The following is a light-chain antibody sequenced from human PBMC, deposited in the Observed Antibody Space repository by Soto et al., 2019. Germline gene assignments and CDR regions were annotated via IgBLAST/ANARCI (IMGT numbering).Light chain of an antibody. Sequence: QSALTQPPSASGSPGQSVTISCTGTSSDVGGYKYVSWYQQHPGKAPKLMIYEVSKRPSGVPDRFSGSKSGNTASLTVSGLQAEDEADYYCLLYFHSSRTWMFGGGTKLTVL. CDR2: EVS. CDR3: LLYFHSSRTWM. J-gene: IGLJ3*02. V-gene: IGLV2-8*01. CDR1: SSDVGGYKY.